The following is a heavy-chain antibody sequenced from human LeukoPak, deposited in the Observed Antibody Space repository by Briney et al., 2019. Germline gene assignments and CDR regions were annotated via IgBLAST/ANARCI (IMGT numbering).Heavy chain of an antibody. J-gene: IGHJ6*03. D-gene: IGHD3-22*01. CDR2: INHSGST. Sequence: SETLSLTCAVYGGSFSGDDWSWIRQPPGKGLEWIGEINHSGSTNYNPSLKSRVTISVDTSKNQFSLKLSSVTAADTAVYYCASSPLKGYDSSGYYPRPYYYYYMDVWGKGTTVTVSS. CDR3: ASSPLKGYDSSGYYPRPYYYYYMDV. V-gene: IGHV4-34*01. CDR1: GGSFSGDD.